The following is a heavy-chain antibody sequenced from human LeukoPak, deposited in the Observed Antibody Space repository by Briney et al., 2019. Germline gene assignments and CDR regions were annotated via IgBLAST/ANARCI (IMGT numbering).Heavy chain of an antibody. V-gene: IGHV4-59*01. CDR3: ARAISSSWYSDAFDI. CDR1: GGSISSYY. J-gene: IGHJ3*02. CDR2: IYYSGST. D-gene: IGHD6-13*01. Sequence: SETLSLTCTVSGGSISSYYWSWIRQPPGKGLEWIGYIYYSGSTNYNPSLKSRVTISVDTSKNQFSLKLSSVTAADTAVYYCARAISSSWYSDAFDIWGQGTMVTVSS.